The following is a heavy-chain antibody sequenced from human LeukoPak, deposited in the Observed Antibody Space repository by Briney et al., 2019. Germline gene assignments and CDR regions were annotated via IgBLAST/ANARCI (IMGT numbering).Heavy chain of an antibody. D-gene: IGHD6-13*01. J-gene: IGHJ3*02. Sequence: PGRSLRLSCAASGFTFSSYAMHWVRQAPGKGLEWVAVISYDGSNKYYADSVKGRFTISRDNSKNTLYLQMNSLRAEDTAVYYCAGKEYSSSWGDAFDIWGQGTMVPVSS. V-gene: IGHV3-30-3*01. CDR2: ISYDGSNK. CDR3: AGKEYSSSWGDAFDI. CDR1: GFTFSSYA.